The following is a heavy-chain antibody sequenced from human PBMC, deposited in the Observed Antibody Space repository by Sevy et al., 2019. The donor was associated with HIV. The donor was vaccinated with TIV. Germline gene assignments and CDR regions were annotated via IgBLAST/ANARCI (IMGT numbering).Heavy chain of an antibody. V-gene: IGHV3-33*06. CDR2: IWSDGAYQ. Sequence: GGSLRLSCAATGFTFSNYAMHWVRQAPGKGMEWVAIIWSDGAYQYHGDSVKGRFTISRDNSKNTLYLQMNSLRAEDTAVYYCAKLVYCGGDCSIYYFDYWGQGTLVTVSS. J-gene: IGHJ4*02. CDR3: AKLVYCGGDCSIYYFDY. CDR1: GFTFSNYA. D-gene: IGHD2-21*02.